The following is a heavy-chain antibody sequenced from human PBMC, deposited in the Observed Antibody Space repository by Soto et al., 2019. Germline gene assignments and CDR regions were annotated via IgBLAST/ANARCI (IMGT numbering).Heavy chain of an antibody. CDR2: IFPGDSDT. Sequence: PVESLKISCKAIGYTFTNYWIGWVRQTPGKGLEWMVIIFPGDSDTRYNPSFEGQVTVSADESISTAYLQWNTLKASDTAMYYCVRPNFGALTHFDFWDQGTQGTVAS. CDR3: VRPNFGALTHFDF. CDR1: GYTFTNYW. D-gene: IGHD3-16*01. V-gene: IGHV5-51*01. J-gene: IGHJ4*02.